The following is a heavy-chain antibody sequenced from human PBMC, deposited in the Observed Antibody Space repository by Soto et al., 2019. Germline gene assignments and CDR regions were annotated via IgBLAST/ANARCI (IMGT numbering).Heavy chain of an antibody. D-gene: IGHD6-19*01. V-gene: IGHV4-59*08. J-gene: IGHJ4*02. CDR3: SRCESGGWYFFYF. CDR2: IYNSGST. Sequence: RTRKGLEWIGYIYNSGSTNYNPSLKSRVTISVDMSKNQFSLKLNSVTAADTAVYYCSRCESGGWYFFYFCGQRTLVTVS.